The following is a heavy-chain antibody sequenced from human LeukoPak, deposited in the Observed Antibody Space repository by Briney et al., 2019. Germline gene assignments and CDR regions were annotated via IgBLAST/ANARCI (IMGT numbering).Heavy chain of an antibody. CDR1: GFTFSNYA. J-gene: IGHJ3*02. CDR3: ARAEASRRDAFDI. Sequence: GGSLRLSCAASGFTFSNYAMSWVRQAPGKGLEWVSSISSSSSYIYYADSVKGRFTISRDNAKNSLYLQMNSLRAEDTAVYYCARAEASRRDAFDIWGQGTMVTVSS. CDR2: ISSSSSYI. V-gene: IGHV3-21*01.